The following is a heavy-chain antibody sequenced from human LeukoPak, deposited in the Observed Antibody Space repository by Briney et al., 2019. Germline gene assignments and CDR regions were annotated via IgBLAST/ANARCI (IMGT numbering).Heavy chain of an antibody. CDR2: INYSGST. Sequence: SETLSLTCAVSDESFSCYYWNWIRQPPGRGLEWIGEINYSGSTQYHPSLKSRVSMSVDKSKKQVSLKLSSVTVADTAVYYCAREGRGVHHFDYWGQGTLAIVSS. J-gene: IGHJ4*01. CDR3: AREGRGVHHFDY. D-gene: IGHD2-8*01. V-gene: IGHV4-34*01. CDR1: DESFSCYY.